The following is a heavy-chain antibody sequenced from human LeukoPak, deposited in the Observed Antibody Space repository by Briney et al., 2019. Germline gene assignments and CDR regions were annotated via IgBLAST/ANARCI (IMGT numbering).Heavy chain of an antibody. J-gene: IGHJ4*02. Sequence: PGGSLRLSCAASGFTVSSNSMSWVRQAPGKGLEWVSTFSSSGANTYYADSVKGRFTISRDNSKNTLYLQMNSLRAEDTAVYYCATLGGYWGQGTLVTVSS. D-gene: IGHD3-3*01. V-gene: IGHV3-23*01. CDR1: GFTVSSNS. CDR3: ATLGGY. CDR2: FSSSGANT.